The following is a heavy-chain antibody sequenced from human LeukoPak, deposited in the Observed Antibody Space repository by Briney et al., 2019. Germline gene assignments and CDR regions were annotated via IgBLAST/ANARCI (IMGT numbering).Heavy chain of an antibody. CDR2: IYYSGST. J-gene: IGHJ4*02. CDR3: VRAFWSGYYTPHFDY. D-gene: IGHD3-3*01. V-gene: IGHV4-59*01. Sequence: PSETLSLTCTVSGGSISSYYWSWIRQPPGKGLEWIGYIYYSGSTNYNPSLKSRVTISVDTSKNQFSLKLSSVTAADTAVYYCVRAFWSGYYTPHFDYWGQGTLVTVSS. CDR1: GGSISSYY.